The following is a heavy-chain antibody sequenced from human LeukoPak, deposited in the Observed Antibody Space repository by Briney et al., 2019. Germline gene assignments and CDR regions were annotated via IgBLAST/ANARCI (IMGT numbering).Heavy chain of an antibody. V-gene: IGHV3-23*01. Sequence: GGSLRLSCAASGFTFSSYSMTWVRQAPGKGLEWVSTINDNGDIIFYGDSVRGRFTISRDNSKNTVYLQMNNLRAEDTAVYFCAKGSSAYDYDYWGQGTLVTVSS. D-gene: IGHD3-22*01. CDR2: INDNGDII. CDR1: GFTFSSYS. J-gene: IGHJ4*02. CDR3: AKGSSAYDYDY.